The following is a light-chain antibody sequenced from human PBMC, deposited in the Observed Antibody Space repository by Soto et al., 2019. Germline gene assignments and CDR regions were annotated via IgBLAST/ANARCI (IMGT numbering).Light chain of an antibody. CDR3: TSYAGGNNV. CDR1: SSDVGGYNY. J-gene: IGLJ1*01. CDR2: EVN. Sequence: QSVLTQPPSASGSPGQSVTISCTGISSDVGGYNYVSWYQQHPGKVPKLIIYEVNKRPSGVPDRFSGSKSGNTASLIVAGLQAEDEADYYCTSYAGGNNVFGTGTKLTVL. V-gene: IGLV2-8*01.